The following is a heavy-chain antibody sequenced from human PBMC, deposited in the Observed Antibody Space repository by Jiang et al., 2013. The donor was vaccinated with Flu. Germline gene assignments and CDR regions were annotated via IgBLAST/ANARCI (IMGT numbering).Heavy chain of an antibody. J-gene: IGHJ5*02. CDR3: ASEPVMVRGVIGPGWFDP. V-gene: IGHV4-59*01. CDR2: IYYSGST. D-gene: IGHD3-10*01. Sequence: GPGLVKPSETLSLTCTVSGGSISSYYWSWIRQPPGKGLEWIGYIYYSGSTNYNPSLKSRVTISVDTSKNQFSLKLSSVTAADTAVYYCASEPVMVRGVIGPGWFDPWGQGTLVTVSS. CDR1: GGSISSYY.